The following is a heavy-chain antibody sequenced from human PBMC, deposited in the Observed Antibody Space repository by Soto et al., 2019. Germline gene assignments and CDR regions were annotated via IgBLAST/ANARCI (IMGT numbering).Heavy chain of an antibody. J-gene: IGHJ1*01. CDR1: DDSINSDKYY. D-gene: IGHD2-2*01. CDR2: IYYRGNA. CDR3: ARREGLATLSYHLSV. Sequence: SETLSLTCSVSDDSINSDKYYWGWIRQPPGKGLEWIGSIYYRGNAYYNPSLQTRVTISLGKSKSQFSLKLNSVTAADSAVYFCARREGLATLSYHLSVWGPGALVPV. V-gene: IGHV4-39*01.